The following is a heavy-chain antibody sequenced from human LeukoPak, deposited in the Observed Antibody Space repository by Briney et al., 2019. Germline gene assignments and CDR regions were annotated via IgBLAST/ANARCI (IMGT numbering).Heavy chain of an antibody. J-gene: IGHJ4*02. CDR1: GFSFSTYF. Sequence: GVSLRLSCAASGFSFSTYFMSWVRQAPGKGLEWVSAISGSAGSTYYADSVQGRFTISRDNSKSTLYLQMNSLRAEDTALYYCAKDLGSGSYYRDWGQGALVTVSS. V-gene: IGHV3-23*01. D-gene: IGHD1-26*01. CDR2: ISGSAGST. CDR3: AKDLGSGSYYRD.